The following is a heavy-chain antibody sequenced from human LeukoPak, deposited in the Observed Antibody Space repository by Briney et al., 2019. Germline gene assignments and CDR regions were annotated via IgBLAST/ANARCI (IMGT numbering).Heavy chain of an antibody. CDR1: GGSISRFD. D-gene: IGHD6-13*01. J-gene: IGHJ4*02. CDR3: ARANSEVAAAGAASGY. Sequence: IPSETLSLTCTVSGGSISRFDCIWIRQPPGKGLEWIGYISYSGSTKYNPSLKSRVTISVDMSKSQCSLKLSSVTAADTAVYYCARANSEVAAAGAASGYWGQGALVSVSS. CDR2: ISYSGST. V-gene: IGHV4-59*08.